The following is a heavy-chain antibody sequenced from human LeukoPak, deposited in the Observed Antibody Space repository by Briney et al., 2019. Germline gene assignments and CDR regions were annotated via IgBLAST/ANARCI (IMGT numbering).Heavy chain of an antibody. CDR2: IYYSGST. CDR3: ARDGTYYYAFDI. CDR1: GGSISSSSYY. D-gene: IGHD3-10*01. V-gene: IGHV4-39*07. J-gene: IGHJ3*02. Sequence: SETLSLTCTVSGGSISSSSYYWGCIRQPPGKGLEWIGSIYYSGSTYYNPSLKSRVTISVDTSKNQFSLKLSSVTAADTAVYYCARDGTYYYAFDIWGQGTMVTVSS.